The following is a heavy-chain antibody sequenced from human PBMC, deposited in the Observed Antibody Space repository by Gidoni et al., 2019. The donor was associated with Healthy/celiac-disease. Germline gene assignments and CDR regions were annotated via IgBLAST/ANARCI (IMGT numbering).Heavy chain of an antibody. J-gene: IGHJ3*02. CDR3: AKEGVAAAGSAFDI. CDR2: ISWNSGSI. D-gene: IGHD6-13*01. CDR1: GFTFDDYA. Sequence: EVQLVESGGGLVQPGRSLRLSCAASGFTFDDYAMHWVRQAPGKGLEWVSGISWNSGSIGYADSVKGRFTISRDNAKNSLYLQMNSLRAEDTALYYCAKEGVAAAGSAFDIWGQGTMVTVSS. V-gene: IGHV3-9*01.